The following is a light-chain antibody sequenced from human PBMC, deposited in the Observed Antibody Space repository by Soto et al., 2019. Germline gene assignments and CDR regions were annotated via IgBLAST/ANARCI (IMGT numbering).Light chain of an antibody. CDR3: QQGHNWPLT. CDR1: QSISTE. J-gene: IGKJ2*01. CDR2: SAS. Sequence: EIGMTQSPATLSVSPGERATLSCRASQSISTELAWYQQKPGKPPRLLIYSASTRATGVPARFTGSGSGTEFTLTISGLQSEDFAVYYCQQGHNWPLTFGQGTRLEI. V-gene: IGKV3-15*01.